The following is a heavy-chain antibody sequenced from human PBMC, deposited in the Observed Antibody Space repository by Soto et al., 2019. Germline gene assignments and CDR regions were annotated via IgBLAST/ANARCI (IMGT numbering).Heavy chain of an antibody. Sequence: VASVKVSCKASGYTFTSYYMHWVRQAPGQGLEWMGIINPSGGSTSYAQKFQGRVTMTRDTSTSTVYMELSSLRSEDTAVYYCARYCSGGSCYSGMDVWGQGTTVTVSS. CDR3: ARYCSGGSCYSGMDV. V-gene: IGHV1-46*01. CDR2: INPSGGST. CDR1: GYTFTSYY. D-gene: IGHD2-15*01. J-gene: IGHJ6*02.